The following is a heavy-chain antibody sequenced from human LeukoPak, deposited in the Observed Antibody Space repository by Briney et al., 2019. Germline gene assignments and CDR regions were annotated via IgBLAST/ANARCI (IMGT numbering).Heavy chain of an antibody. D-gene: IGHD6-6*01. CDR3: ARDLEYSSSSGY. CDR2: IIPIFGTA. V-gene: IGHV1-69*13. J-gene: IGHJ4*02. Sequence: ASVNVSCKASGGTFSSYAISWVRQAPGQGLEWMGGIIPIFGTANYAQKFQGRVTITADESTSTAYMELSSLRSEDTAVYYCARDLEYSSSSGYWGQGTLVTVSS. CDR1: GGTFSSYA.